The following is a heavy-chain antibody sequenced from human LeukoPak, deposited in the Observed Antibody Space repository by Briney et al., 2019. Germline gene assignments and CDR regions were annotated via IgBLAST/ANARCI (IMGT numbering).Heavy chain of an antibody. CDR2: IYYSGST. Sequence: SETLSLTCTVSGGSISSSSYYWGWIRQPPGKGLEWIGSIYYSGSTYYNPSLKSRVTISVDTSKNQFSLKLSSVTAADTAVYYRARLTEYSSSSGWYYYYYMDVWGKGTTVTVSS. CDR1: GGSISSSSYY. D-gene: IGHD6-6*01. V-gene: IGHV4-39*01. CDR3: ARLTEYSSSSGWYYYYYMDV. J-gene: IGHJ6*03.